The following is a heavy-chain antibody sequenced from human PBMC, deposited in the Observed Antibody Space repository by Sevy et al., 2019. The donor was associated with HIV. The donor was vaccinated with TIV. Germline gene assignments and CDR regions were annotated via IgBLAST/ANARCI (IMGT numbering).Heavy chain of an antibody. CDR3: AKSSWNDEGLYYYGMDV. CDR2: ISYDGSNK. V-gene: IGHV3-30*18. D-gene: IGHD1-1*01. J-gene: IGHJ6*02. Sequence: GGSLRLSCAASGFTFSSYGMYWVRQAPGKGLEWVAVISYDGSNKYYADSVKGRFTISRDNSNNTLYLQMTSLRAEDTAVYSWAKSSWNDEGLYYYGMDVWGQGTTVTVSS. CDR1: GFTFSSYG.